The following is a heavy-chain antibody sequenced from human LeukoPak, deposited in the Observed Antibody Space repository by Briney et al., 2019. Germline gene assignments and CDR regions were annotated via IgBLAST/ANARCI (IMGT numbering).Heavy chain of an antibody. V-gene: IGHV4-4*02. CDR3: ARDMIVGATCFDY. Sequence: PSGTLSLTCAVSGGSISSSNWWSWVRQPPGKGLEWIGEIYHSGSTNYNPSLKSRVTISVDKSKNQFSLKLSSVTAADTAVYYCARDMIVGATCFDYWGQGTLVTVSS. D-gene: IGHD1-26*01. CDR2: IYHSGST. CDR1: GGSISSSNW. J-gene: IGHJ4*02.